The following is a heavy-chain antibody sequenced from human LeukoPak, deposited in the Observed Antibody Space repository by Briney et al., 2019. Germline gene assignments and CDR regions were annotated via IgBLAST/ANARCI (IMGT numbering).Heavy chain of an antibody. CDR2: MNPNSGST. CDR3: ARGGPYSSTSYYYYYGMDV. V-gene: IGHV1-8*01. CDR1: GYTFTSYD. J-gene: IGHJ6*02. Sequence: ASVKVSCKASGYTFTSYDINWVRQATGQGLEWMGWMNPNSGSTGYAQKFQGRVTMTRNTSISTAYMELSSLRSEDTAVYYCARGGPYSSTSYYYYYGMDVWGQGTTVTVSS. D-gene: IGHD6-13*01.